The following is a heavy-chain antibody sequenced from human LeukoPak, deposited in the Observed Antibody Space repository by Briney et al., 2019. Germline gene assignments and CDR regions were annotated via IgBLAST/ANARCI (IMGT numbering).Heavy chain of an antibody. CDR3: AKSLAHCYESSRYYYFDY. CDR1: GFTFISYA. D-gene: IGHD3-22*01. J-gene: IGHJ4*02. V-gene: IGHV3-23*01. CDR2: ISGSGVAT. Sequence: TAGSLRLSCSASGFTFISYAMYWVRQAPGMGLEWVSVISGSGVATYYADSVKGRFTNSRINSKNALYLQMNSLRAEDTAVYYCAKSLAHCYESSRYYYFDYWGQGTLVTVSS.